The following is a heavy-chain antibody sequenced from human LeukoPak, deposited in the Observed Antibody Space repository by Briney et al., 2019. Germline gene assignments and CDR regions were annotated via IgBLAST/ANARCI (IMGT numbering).Heavy chain of an antibody. CDR2: IYYSGST. CDR1: GVSISSYY. CDR3: ARREQWLSNAFDY. V-gene: IGHV4-59*08. J-gene: IGHJ4*02. D-gene: IGHD6-19*01. Sequence: TSETLSLTCTVSGVSISSYYWSWIRQPPGKGLEWIGDIYYSGSTNYNPSLKSRVTISVDTSKNQFSLKLSSVTAADTAVYYCARREQWLSNAFDYWGQGTLVAVSS.